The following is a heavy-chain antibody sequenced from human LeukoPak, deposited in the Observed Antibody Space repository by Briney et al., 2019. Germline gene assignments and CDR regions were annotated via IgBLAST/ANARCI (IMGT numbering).Heavy chain of an antibody. Sequence: SETLSLTCTVSGGSISSYYLSWIRQPPGKGLEWIGYIYYSGSTNYNPSLQSRVTISVDTYKNQFSLKLSSVTAADTAVYYCARGDSSGRNWFAPWGQGTLVTVSS. CDR1: GGSISSYY. CDR3: ARGDSSGRNWFAP. V-gene: IGHV4-59*01. J-gene: IGHJ5*02. CDR2: IYYSGST. D-gene: IGHD6-19*01.